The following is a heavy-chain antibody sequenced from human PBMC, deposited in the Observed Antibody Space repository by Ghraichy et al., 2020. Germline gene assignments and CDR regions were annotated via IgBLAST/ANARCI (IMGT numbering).Heavy chain of an antibody. CDR2: MNPNSGNT. D-gene: IGHD6-6*01. CDR3: ARYPSANAPY. CDR1: GYKFTSYD. J-gene: IGHJ4*02. V-gene: IGHV1-8*01. Sequence: ASVKVSCKASGYKFTSYDINWVRQATGQGLEWMGWMNPNSGNTGFAQRFLGRVSMTRNTSISTAYMELSSLRSEDTAVYYCARYPSANAPYWGQGTLVTVSS.